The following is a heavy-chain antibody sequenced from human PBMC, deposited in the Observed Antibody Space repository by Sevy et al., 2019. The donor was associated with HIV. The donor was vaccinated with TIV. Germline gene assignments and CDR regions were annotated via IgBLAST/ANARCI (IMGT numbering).Heavy chain of an antibody. J-gene: IGHJ4*02. CDR3: ARDLPPSATTVAHFDC. D-gene: IGHD4-17*01. CDR1: GFSFSSYG. V-gene: IGHV3-48*03. CDR2: ISNSGSSV. Sequence: GGSLRLSCAASGFSFSSYGMNWVRQAPGKGLEWLSYISNSGSSVYYSDSVRGRFTISRDNARNSLYLQMNSLRAEDTAVYYCARDLPPSATTVAHFDCWGQGTLVTVSS.